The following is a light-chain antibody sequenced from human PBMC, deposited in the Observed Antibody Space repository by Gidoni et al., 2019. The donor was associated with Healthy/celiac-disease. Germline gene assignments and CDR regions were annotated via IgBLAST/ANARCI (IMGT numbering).Light chain of an antibody. CDR2: GAS. CDR3: QQYNNWPPWT. V-gene: IGKV3-15*01. CDR1: LCVSSN. J-gene: IGKJ1*01. Sequence: EIVITQSPATLSVSPGDRATLTCRASLCVSSNFAWYQQKPGQAPRLLIYGASTRASGIPARFSGSGSGTEFTLTISSLQSEDFAVYYCQQYNNWPPWTFGQGTKVEIK.